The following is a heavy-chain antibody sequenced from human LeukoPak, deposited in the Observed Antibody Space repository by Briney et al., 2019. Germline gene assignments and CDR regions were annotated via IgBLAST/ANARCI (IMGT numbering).Heavy chain of an antibody. D-gene: IGHD3-10*01. CDR2: MHHSGST. CDR1: DFSISSGYH. J-gene: IGHJ4*02. Sequence: SETLSLTCAVSDFSISSGYHWGWVRQPPGKGLEWIGSMHHSGSTYYNPSLKSRATMSTDTSKSQFSLKLSSETAADTALYYCARDRSYFIFDYWGQGTLVTVSS. V-gene: IGHV4-38-2*02. CDR3: ARDRSYFIFDY.